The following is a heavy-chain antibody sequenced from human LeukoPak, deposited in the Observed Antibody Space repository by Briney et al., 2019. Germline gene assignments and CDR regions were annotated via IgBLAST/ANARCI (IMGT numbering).Heavy chain of an antibody. CDR2: INPNSGGT. CDR1: GYTFTGYY. D-gene: IGHD3-3*01. J-gene: IGHJ4*02. CDR3: ARGDFWRGYAYYFDY. V-gene: IGHV1-2*02. Sequence: ASVKVSCKASGYTFTGYYMHWVRQAPGQGLEWMGWINPNSGGTNYAQKFQGRVTMTRDTSISTDYMELSRLRSDDTAVYYCARGDFWRGYAYYFDYWGQGTLVTVSS.